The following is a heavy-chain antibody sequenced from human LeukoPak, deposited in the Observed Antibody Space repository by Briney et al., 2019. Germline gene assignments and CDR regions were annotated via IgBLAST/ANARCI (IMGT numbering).Heavy chain of an antibody. CDR2: IHPNNGGT. CDR1: GYTFTGYY. CDR3: ARGTQTIFGVIDY. J-gene: IGHJ4*02. D-gene: IGHD3-3*01. V-gene: IGHV1-2*02. Sequence: ASVKVSCKTSGYTFTGYYMHWVRQAPGQGLVWMGWIHPNNGGTIYARSFQGRVTMTSDASISTAYLELNSLISDDTAMYFCARGTQTIFGVIDYWGQGTLVTVSS.